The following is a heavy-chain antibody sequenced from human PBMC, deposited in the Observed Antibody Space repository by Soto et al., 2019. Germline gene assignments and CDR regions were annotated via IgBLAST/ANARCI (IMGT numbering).Heavy chain of an antibody. CDR3: ARDNGSGWYFDVGPPGLFDY. J-gene: IGHJ4*02. CDR1: GFTFSSYS. D-gene: IGHD6-19*01. CDR2: ISSSSSTI. V-gene: IGHV3-48*02. Sequence: EVQLVESGGGLVQPGGSLRLSCAASGFTFSSYSMNWVRQAPGKGLEWVSYISSSSSTIYYADSVKGRFTISRDNAKNSLYLQMNSLRDEDTAVYYCARDNGSGWYFDVGPPGLFDYWGQGTLVTVSS.